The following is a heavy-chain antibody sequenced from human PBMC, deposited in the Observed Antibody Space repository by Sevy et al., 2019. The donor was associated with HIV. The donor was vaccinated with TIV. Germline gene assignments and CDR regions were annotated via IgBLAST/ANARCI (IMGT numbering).Heavy chain of an antibody. CDR1: GFTFISYS. CDR2: ISGNGDKT. CDR3: VKAEYEEWRLDV. D-gene: IGHD3-3*01. V-gene: IGHV3-64D*06. J-gene: IGHJ6*02. Sequence: GGSLRLSCSASGFTFISYSIHWVHQAPGKGLEYVSSISGNGDKTHYADSVRGRFSISRDNSKNTLYLQMSSLSSEDTGVYHCVKAEYEEWRLDVWGQGTTVTVSS.